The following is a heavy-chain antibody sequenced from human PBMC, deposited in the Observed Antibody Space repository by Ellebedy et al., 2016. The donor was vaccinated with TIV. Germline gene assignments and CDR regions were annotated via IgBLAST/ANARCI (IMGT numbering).Heavy chain of an antibody. Sequence: SVKVSXKASGGTFSSYAISWVRQAPGQGLEWMGGIIPIFGTANYAQKFQGRVTITADESTSTAYMELSSLRSEDTAVYYCATEPPSGSYAYWGQGTLVTVSS. CDR1: GGTFSSYA. J-gene: IGHJ4*02. CDR2: IIPIFGTA. CDR3: ATEPPSGSYAY. D-gene: IGHD1-26*01. V-gene: IGHV1-69*13.